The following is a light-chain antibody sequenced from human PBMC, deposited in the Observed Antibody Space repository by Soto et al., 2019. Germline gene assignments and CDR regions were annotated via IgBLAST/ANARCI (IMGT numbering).Light chain of an antibody. V-gene: IGKV3-15*01. CDR2: DAS. CDR3: YQYNNWPPIT. Sequence: EIVMTQSPATLSLSPGERATLSCSASQSVASKLAWHQQKPGQAHRLLIYDASTRPTGTPARFIGSGSVTEYTLTITRRQSEDFAGYYCYQYNNWPPITFGQGTRQDIK. CDR1: QSVASK. J-gene: IGKJ5*01.